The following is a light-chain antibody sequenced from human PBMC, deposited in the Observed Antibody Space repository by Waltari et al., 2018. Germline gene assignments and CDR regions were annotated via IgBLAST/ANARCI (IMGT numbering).Light chain of an antibody. V-gene: IGKV4-1*01. CDR2: WAS. CDR1: QSVLYNSNNKNY. CDR3: QQNYSTIT. Sequence: DIVMTQSPDSLAVSLGERATINCKSSQSVLYNSNNKNYLAWYQQKPGQPPQLLIYWASTRESGVPDRFSGSGSGTDFTLTISSLQAEDVAVYYCQQNYSTITFGQGTRLEIK. J-gene: IGKJ5*01.